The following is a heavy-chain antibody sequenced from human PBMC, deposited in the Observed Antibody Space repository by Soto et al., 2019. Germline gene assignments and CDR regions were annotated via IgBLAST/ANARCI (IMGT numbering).Heavy chain of an antibody. CDR3: ARVPAYPYYFDY. CDR1: GFLFTSYA. CDR2: ISYDGSNK. V-gene: IGHV3-30-3*01. Sequence: PGGSLRLSCAASGFLFTSYAMHWVRQAPGKGLEWVAVISYDGSNKDYADSVKGRFTISRDNSKNTLFLQMNSLRGEDTAVYYCARVPAYPYYFDYWGQGTLVTVSS. J-gene: IGHJ4*02.